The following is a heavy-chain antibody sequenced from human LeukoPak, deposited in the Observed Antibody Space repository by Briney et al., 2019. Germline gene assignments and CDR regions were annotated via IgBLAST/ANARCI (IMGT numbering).Heavy chain of an antibody. D-gene: IGHD3-22*01. J-gene: IGHJ4*02. Sequence: SETLSLTCAVYGGSFSGYYWSWIRQPPGKGQEWIGEINHSGSTNYNPSLESRVTISVDTSKNQFSLKLSSVTAADTAVYYCARAPAYYYDSSGYYGDYWGQGTLVTVSS. CDR2: INHSGST. CDR3: ARAPAYYYDSSGYYGDY. V-gene: IGHV4-34*01. CDR1: GGSFSGYY.